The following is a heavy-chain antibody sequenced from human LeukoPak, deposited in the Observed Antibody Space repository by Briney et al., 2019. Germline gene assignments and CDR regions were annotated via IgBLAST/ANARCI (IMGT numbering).Heavy chain of an antibody. CDR1: GGTFSSYA. Sequence: SVKVSCKASGGTFSSYAISWVRQAPGQGLEWMGGIIPIFGTANYAQKFQGRVTITADESTSTAYMELSSLRSEDTAVYYCARGVLRYFDWLLFVPQSPYYFDYWGQGTLVTVSS. V-gene: IGHV1-69*13. CDR3: ARGVLRYFDWLLFVPQSPYYFDY. CDR2: IIPIFGTA. D-gene: IGHD3-9*01. J-gene: IGHJ4*02.